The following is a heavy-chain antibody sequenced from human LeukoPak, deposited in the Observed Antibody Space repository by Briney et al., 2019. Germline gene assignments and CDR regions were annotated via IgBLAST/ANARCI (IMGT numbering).Heavy chain of an antibody. CDR3: AREGDFWSGYRPRPHYYYYYYMDV. V-gene: IGHV4-38-2*02. Sequence: SETLSLTCTVSGGSISNYYWSWIRQPPGKGLEWIGSIYHSGSTYYNPSLKSRVTISVDTSKNQFSLKLSSVTAADTAMYYCAREGDFWSGYRPRPHYYYYYYMDVWGKGTTVTVSS. D-gene: IGHD3-3*01. J-gene: IGHJ6*03. CDR2: IYHSGST. CDR1: GGSISNYY.